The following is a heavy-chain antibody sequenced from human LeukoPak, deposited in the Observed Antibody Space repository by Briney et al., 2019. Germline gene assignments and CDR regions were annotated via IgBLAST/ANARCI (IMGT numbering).Heavy chain of an antibody. D-gene: IGHD3-10*01. Sequence: GGSLRLSCAASGFTVANDRMSWVRQPPGKGLEWVSTVYGGGNTAYTDSVKGRFTISRDTSKNTLLLQMNSLRAEDTAVYFCVRERFGAIVENWGQGALVIVSS. J-gene: IGHJ4*02. V-gene: IGHV3-53*01. CDR3: VRERFGAIVEN. CDR1: GFTVANDR. CDR2: VYGGGNT.